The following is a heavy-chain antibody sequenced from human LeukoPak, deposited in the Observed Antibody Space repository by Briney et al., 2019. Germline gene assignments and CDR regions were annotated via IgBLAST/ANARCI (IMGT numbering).Heavy chain of an antibody. D-gene: IGHD1-14*01. CDR1: GGSISSYY. CDR3: ARGNHLHWYFDL. J-gene: IGHJ2*01. V-gene: IGHV4-59*01. Sequence: SETLSLTCTVSGGSISSYYWSWIQQPPGKGLEWIGYIYYSGSTNYNPSLKSRVTISVDTSKNQFSLKLSSVTAADTAVYYCARGNHLHWYFDLWGRGTLVTVSS. CDR2: IYYSGST.